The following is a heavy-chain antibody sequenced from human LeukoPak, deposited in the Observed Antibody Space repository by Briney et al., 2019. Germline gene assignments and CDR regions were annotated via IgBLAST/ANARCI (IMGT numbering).Heavy chain of an antibody. V-gene: IGHV3-33*01. CDR1: GFTFSSYG. Sequence: PGGSLRLSCAASGFTFSSYGMHWVRQAPGKGLEWVAVIWYDGSNKYYADSVKGRFTISRDNSKNTLYLQMSSLRAEDTAVYYCARDGEIAAAGMFYWGQGTLVTVSS. D-gene: IGHD6-13*01. J-gene: IGHJ4*02. CDR2: IWYDGSNK. CDR3: ARDGEIAAAGMFY.